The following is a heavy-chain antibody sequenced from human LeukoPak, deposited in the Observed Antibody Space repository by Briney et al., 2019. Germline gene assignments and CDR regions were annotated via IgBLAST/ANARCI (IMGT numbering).Heavy chain of an antibody. J-gene: IGHJ4*02. CDR3: ASADFWSGYYLGY. CDR1: GFTFSSYW. Sequence: PGGSLRLSCAAPGFTFSSYWMHWVRQAPGKGLVWVSRINSDGSSTSYADSVKGRFTISRDNAKNTLYLQMNSLRAEDTAVYYCASADFWSGYYLGYWGQGTLVTVSS. D-gene: IGHD3-3*01. V-gene: IGHV3-74*01. CDR2: INSDGSST.